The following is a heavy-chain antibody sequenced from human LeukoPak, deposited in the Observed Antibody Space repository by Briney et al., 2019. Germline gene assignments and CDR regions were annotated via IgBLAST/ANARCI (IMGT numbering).Heavy chain of an antibody. CDR3: ARSEYYYGSGFDY. J-gene: IGHJ4*02. CDR2: ISYDGSNK. V-gene: IGHV3-30*04. CDR1: GFTFSSYA. Sequence: GGSLRLSCAASGFTFSSYAMHWVRQAPGKGLEWVAVISYDGSNKYYADSVKGRFTISRDNSKNTLYLQMNSLRAEDTAVYYCARSEYYYGSGFDYWGQGTLVTVSS. D-gene: IGHD3-10*01.